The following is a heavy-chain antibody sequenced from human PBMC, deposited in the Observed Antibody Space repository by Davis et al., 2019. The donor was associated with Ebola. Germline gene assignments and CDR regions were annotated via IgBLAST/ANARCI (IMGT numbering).Heavy chain of an antibody. CDR3: AKDDGPRRLADP. V-gene: IGHV3-30-3*01. J-gene: IGHJ5*02. Sequence: GESLKISCAASGFTFSTYAMHWVRQAPGKGLEWVAVISYDGINNYYADSVKGRFTISRDNSKNTVYLQLNILRPEETAVYNCAKDDGPRRLADPWGQGTLVTVSS. D-gene: IGHD5-24*01. CDR2: ISYDGINN. CDR1: GFTFSTYA.